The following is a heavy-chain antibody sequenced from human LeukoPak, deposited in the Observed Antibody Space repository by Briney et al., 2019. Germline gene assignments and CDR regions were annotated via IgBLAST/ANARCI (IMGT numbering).Heavy chain of an antibody. V-gene: IGHV4-39*07. Sequence: PSETLSLTCTVSGGSISSGSYYWSWIRQPPWKGLEWIGSIYYTGSTYYNPSLKSRVTISVDTSKNQFSLKLSSVTAADTAVYYCARGGNPKSPWSGYYYGTRLIPYYFDYWGQGTLVTVSS. CDR3: ARGGNPKSPWSGYYYGTRLIPYYFDY. J-gene: IGHJ4*02. CDR1: GGSISSGSYY. CDR2: IYYTGST. D-gene: IGHD3-22*01.